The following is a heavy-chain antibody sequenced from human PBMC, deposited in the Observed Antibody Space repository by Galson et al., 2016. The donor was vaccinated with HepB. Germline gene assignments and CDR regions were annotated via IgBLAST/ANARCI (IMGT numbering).Heavy chain of an antibody. J-gene: IGHJ3*01. CDR3: AKMSSSSAYYSDAFDL. Sequence: SLRLSCAASGFTFSISSMNWVRQAPGKGLEWVSSISTRSSYIYYADSVKGRFTISRDNAKNSLYLQMNSLRAEDTAVYYCAKMSSSSAYYSDAFDLWGQGTMVTVSS. CDR2: ISTRSSYI. CDR1: GFTFSISS. V-gene: IGHV3-21*04. D-gene: IGHD3-22*01.